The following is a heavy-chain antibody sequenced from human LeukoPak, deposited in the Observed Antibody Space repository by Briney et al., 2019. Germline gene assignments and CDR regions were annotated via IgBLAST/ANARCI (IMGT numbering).Heavy chain of an antibody. V-gene: IGHV3-7*01. J-gene: IGHJ4*02. Sequence: GGSLRLSCAASGFSFDIYWMSWVRQAPGKGLEWVANTKPDGSEKYYVDSVRGRFTISRDNAKNLLYLQMSNLRAEDTAVYYCATDGYSSARDYWGQGTLVTVSS. D-gene: IGHD6-25*01. CDR3: ATDGYSSARDY. CDR2: TKPDGSEK. CDR1: GFSFDIYW.